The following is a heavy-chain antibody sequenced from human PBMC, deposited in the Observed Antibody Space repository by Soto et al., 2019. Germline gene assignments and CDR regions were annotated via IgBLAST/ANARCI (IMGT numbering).Heavy chain of an antibody. V-gene: IGHV3-30*18. J-gene: IGHJ3*02. CDR3: AKLPEVEMATRKGIDAFDI. D-gene: IGHD5-12*01. CDR2: ISYDGSNK. CDR1: GFTFSSYG. Sequence: QVQLVESGGGVVQPGRSLRLSCAASGFTFSSYGMHWVRQAPGKGLEWVAVISYDGSNKYYADSVKGRFTISRDNSKNTLYLQMNSLRAEDTAVYYCAKLPEVEMATRKGIDAFDIWGQGTMVTVSS.